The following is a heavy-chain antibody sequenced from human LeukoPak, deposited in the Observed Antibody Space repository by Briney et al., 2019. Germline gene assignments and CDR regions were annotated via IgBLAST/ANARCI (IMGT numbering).Heavy chain of an antibody. J-gene: IGHJ5*02. D-gene: IGHD3-22*01. CDR3: ARVSSYYYDSSGPLQYNWFDP. CDR1: GGSISSGGYY. Sequence: SETLSLTCTVSGGSISSGGYYWSWIRQHPGKGLEWIGYIYYSGSTYYNPSLKSRVTISVDTSKNQFSLKLSSVTAADTAVYYCARVSSYYYDSSGPLQYNWFDPWGQGTLVTVSS. V-gene: IGHV4-31*03. CDR2: IYYSGST.